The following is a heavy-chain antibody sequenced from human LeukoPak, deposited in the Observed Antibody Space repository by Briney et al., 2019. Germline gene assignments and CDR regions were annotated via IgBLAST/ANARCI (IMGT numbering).Heavy chain of an antibody. CDR2: INPSGGST. CDR1: GYTFTSYY. D-gene: IGHD3-3*01. Sequence: ASVKVSCKASGYTFTSYYMHWVRQAPGQGLEWMGIINPSGGSTSYAQKFQGRVTMTRDTSTSTVYMELSSLRSEDTAVYYCARGVPYDFWSGYYYYYYGMDVWGQGTTVTVSS. CDR3: ARGVPYDFWSGYYYYYYGMDV. J-gene: IGHJ6*02. V-gene: IGHV1-46*01.